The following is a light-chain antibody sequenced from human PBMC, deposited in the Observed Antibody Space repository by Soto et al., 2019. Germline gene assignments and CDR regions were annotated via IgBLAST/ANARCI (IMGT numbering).Light chain of an antibody. Sequence: DIQMTQSPSSLSASVGDRVTITCRASQGISNYLAWYQQKPGKVPKLLIYAASTLRSGVPSRFSGSGSGTDFTLTISSLQPEDVATYYCQKYNSARFTFGPGTKVDIK. CDR2: AAS. CDR3: QKYNSARFT. CDR1: QGISNY. V-gene: IGKV1-27*01. J-gene: IGKJ3*01.